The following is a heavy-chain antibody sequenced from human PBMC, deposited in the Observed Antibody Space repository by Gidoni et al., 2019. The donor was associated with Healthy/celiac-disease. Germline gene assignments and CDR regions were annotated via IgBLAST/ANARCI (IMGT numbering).Heavy chain of an antibody. J-gene: IGHJ4*02. V-gene: IGHV3-9*01. CDR2: ISWNSGSI. Sequence: EVQLVESGGGLVQPGRSLRLSCAASGFTFDDYAMHWVRQAPGKGLEWVSGISWNSGSIGYADSVKGRFTISRDNAKNSLYLQMNSLRAEDTALYYCAKEGSSWIFDYWGQGTLVTVSS. CDR3: AKEGSSWIFDY. CDR1: GFTFDDYA. D-gene: IGHD6-13*01.